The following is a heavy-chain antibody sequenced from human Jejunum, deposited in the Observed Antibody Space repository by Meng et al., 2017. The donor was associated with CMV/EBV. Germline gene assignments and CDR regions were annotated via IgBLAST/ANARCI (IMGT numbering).Heavy chain of an antibody. Sequence: EVQLVESGGGLVKPGGPLRLPCAASGFTFSSYTMNWVRQAPGKGLEWVSSISPGSNYIYYTDSVRGRFTISRDNAKNSLYLQMNSLRAEDTAVYYCARGYYYDTSGYYVEYFQHWGQGTLVTVS. J-gene: IGHJ1*01. V-gene: IGHV3-21*01. CDR3: ARGYYYDTSGYYVEYFQH. D-gene: IGHD3-22*01. CDR2: ISPGSNYI. CDR1: GFTFSSYT.